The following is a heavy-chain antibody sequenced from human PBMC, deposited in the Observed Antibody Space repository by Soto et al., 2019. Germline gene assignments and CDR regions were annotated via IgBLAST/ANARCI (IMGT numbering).Heavy chain of an antibody. V-gene: IGHV3-23*01. J-gene: IGHJ2*01. CDR3: AKTSYDSLFWYFDL. CDR1: GINLSNYD. Sequence: EVQLLESGGRLVQPGGSLRLSCTSSGINLSNYDVNWVRQAPGKGLEWVSSISGSGGSTYYADSVKGRFILSRDNSKNPVSLQMNSLRAEDTAIYFCAKTSYDSLFWYFDLWGRGTLVTVSS. D-gene: IGHD3-22*01. CDR2: ISGSGGST.